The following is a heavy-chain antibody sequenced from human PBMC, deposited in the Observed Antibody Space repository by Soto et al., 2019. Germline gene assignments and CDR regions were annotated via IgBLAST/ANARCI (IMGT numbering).Heavy chain of an antibody. CDR2: ISGRGVNT. J-gene: IGHJ4*02. CDR1: AFTFSNYG. D-gene: IGHD6-13*01. CDR3: AKQSSSWFYLES. Sequence: GGSLRLSCAVSAFTFSNYGMSWVRQAPGKGLEWVATISGRGVNTYYADAVKGRFTVSRDNFNNTLFLQMNSLRAEDTAVYYCAKQSSSWFYLESWGQGTLVTVSS. V-gene: IGHV3-23*01.